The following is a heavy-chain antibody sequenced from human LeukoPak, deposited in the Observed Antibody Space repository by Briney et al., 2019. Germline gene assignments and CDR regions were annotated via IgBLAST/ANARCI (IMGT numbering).Heavy chain of an antibody. V-gene: IGHV3-23*01. D-gene: IGHD6-6*01. J-gene: IGHJ5*02. CDR3: AKDEYSATWFDP. CDR1: GFTFSSYA. CDR2: ISGSGGST. Sequence: GGSLRLSRAASGFTFSSYAMSWVRQAPGKGLEWVSAISGSGGSTYYADSVKGRFTISRDNSKNTLYLQMNSLRAEDTAVYYCAKDEYSATWFDPWGQGTLVTVSS.